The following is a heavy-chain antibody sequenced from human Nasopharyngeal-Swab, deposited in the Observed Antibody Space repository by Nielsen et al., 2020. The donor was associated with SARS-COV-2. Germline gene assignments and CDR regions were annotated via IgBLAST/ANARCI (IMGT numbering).Heavy chain of an antibody. J-gene: IGHJ5*02. V-gene: IGHV4-59*01. CDR2: IYYSGST. Sequence: PVKGLEWIGYIYYSGSTNYNPSLKSRVTISVDTSKNQFSLKLSSVTAADTAVYYCARGGPGLELFSRFDPWGQGTLVTVSS. CDR3: ARGGPGLELFSRFDP. D-gene: IGHD1-7*01.